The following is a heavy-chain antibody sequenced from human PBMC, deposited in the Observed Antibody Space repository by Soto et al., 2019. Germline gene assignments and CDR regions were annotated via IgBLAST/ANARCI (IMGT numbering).Heavy chain of an antibody. J-gene: IGHJ6*02. Sequence: QVQLVQSGAEVKKPGSSVKVSCKVSGGTFSNYAIDWVRLAPGHGLEWMGGIVPIFGTTYYTQKFQGRATIIADDSXTXPYLEMTSPRSEDTAIYYCARVEAVAGLYNYPGLDVWGQGTAVTVSS. CDR1: GGTFSNYA. D-gene: IGHD6-19*01. CDR3: ARVEAVAGLYNYPGLDV. CDR2: IVPIFGTT. V-gene: IGHV1-69*12.